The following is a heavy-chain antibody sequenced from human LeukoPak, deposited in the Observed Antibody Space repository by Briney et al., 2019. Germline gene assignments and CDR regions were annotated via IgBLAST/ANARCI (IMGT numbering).Heavy chain of an antibody. CDR1: GFTVSSNY. J-gene: IGHJ6*02. CDR2: IYSSGYT. D-gene: IGHD2-15*01. Sequence: GGSLRLSCAVSGFTVSSNYMTWVRQAPGKGLEWVSVIYSSGYTNYADSVKGRFTISRDNSKNTLYLQMNGLRAEDTAVYYCARTCSGGSCYPNYYYYGMDVWGQGTTVTVSS. CDR3: ARTCSGGSCYPNYYYYGMDV. V-gene: IGHV3-66*01.